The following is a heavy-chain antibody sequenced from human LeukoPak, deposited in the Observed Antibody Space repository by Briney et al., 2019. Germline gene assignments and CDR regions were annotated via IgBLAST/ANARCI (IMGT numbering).Heavy chain of an antibody. D-gene: IGHD3-22*01. CDR3: ARRTGSTGYPFDY. Sequence: GESLKISCKASGYSFTSYWIGWVRQMPGKGLWGIGIIHPGDSDTRYSPSFQGQVTISADKSISTAYLQWTSLKASDTAMYYCARRTGSTGYPFDYWGQGTLVTVSS. CDR2: IHPGDSDT. CDR1: GYSFTSYW. V-gene: IGHV5-51*01. J-gene: IGHJ4*02.